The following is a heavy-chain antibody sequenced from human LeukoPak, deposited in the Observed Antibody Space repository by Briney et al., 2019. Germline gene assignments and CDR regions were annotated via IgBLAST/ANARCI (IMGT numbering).Heavy chain of an antibody. Sequence: GESLQISCKGSGYSFTSYWIGWVRQMPGKGLEWMGIIYPGDSDTRYSPSFQGQVTISADKSISTAYLQWSSLRASDTAMYYCARQRVAAARNWFDPWGQGTLVTVSS. D-gene: IGHD6-13*01. CDR2: IYPGDSDT. CDR1: GYSFTSYW. J-gene: IGHJ5*02. V-gene: IGHV5-51*01. CDR3: ARQRVAAARNWFDP.